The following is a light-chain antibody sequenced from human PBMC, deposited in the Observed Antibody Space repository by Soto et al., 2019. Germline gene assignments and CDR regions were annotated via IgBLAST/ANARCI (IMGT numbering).Light chain of an antibody. J-gene: IGLJ2*01. V-gene: IGLV1-47*01. Sequence: QAVVTQPPSASGAPGQRVTIYCSGSSSNIGSNYVYWYQQLPGTAPKLLIYRNNQRRSGVPDRFSGSKSGTSVSLAISGLRSEDEGNYYCAAWDDSLSGVLFGGGTKLTVL. CDR1: SSNIGSNY. CDR3: AAWDDSLSGVL. CDR2: RNN.